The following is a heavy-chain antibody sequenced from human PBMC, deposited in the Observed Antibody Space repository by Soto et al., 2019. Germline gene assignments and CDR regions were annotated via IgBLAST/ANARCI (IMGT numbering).Heavy chain of an antibody. V-gene: IGHV4-59*01. CDR3: ATSTYYYDSSGYGFDY. CDR1: GGSISSYY. J-gene: IGHJ4*02. CDR2: IYYSGST. Sequence: PSETLSLTCTVSGGSISSYYWSWIRQPPGEGLEWIGYIYYSGSTNYNPSLKSRVTISVDTSKNQFSLKLSSVTAADTAVYYCATSTYYYDSSGYGFDYWGQGTQVTVSS. D-gene: IGHD3-22*01.